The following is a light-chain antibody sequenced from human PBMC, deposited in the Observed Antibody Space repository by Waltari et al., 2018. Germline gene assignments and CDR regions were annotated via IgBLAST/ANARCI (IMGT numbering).Light chain of an antibody. CDR3: QQYYAVPPT. V-gene: IGKV4-1*01. Sequence: DIVMTQSPDSLAVSLGERATINCKSSQSVSDSINSKHYLAWYRQKPGQPPKLLISWSSTLEFGVPDRFSGRESGTDFTLTISSLQAEDVAVYYCQQYYAVPPTFGPGTKVEIK. CDR1: QSVSDSINSKHY. J-gene: IGKJ1*01. CDR2: WSS.